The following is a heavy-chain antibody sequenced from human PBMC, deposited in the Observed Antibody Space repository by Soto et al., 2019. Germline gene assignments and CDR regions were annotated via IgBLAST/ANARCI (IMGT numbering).Heavy chain of an antibody. CDR3: ASLKFTYFDC. D-gene: IGHD3-16*01. J-gene: IGHJ4*02. CDR2: IYASGST. V-gene: IGHV4-4*07. Sequence: PSETLSLTCTVSGGSIRGYCWSWIRQPAGKGLEWIGRIYASGSTNYNPSLKSRVTMSLDTSKNQFSLKLSSMTAADTAVYYCASLKFTYFDCWGQGTLVTVSS. CDR1: GGSIRGYC.